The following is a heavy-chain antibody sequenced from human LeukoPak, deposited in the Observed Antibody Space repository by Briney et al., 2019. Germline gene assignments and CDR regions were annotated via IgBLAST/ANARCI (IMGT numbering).Heavy chain of an antibody. V-gene: IGHV3-30-3*01. J-gene: IGHJ4*02. CDR3: ARDPIYDSSGYPHANYFDY. D-gene: IGHD3-22*01. CDR1: GFTFSSHW. Sequence: GGSLRLSCAASGFTFSSHWMSWVRQPPGKGLEWVAVISYDGSNKYYADSVKGRFTISRDNSKNTLYLQMNSLRAEDTAVYYCARDPIYDSSGYPHANYFDYWGQGTLVTVSS. CDR2: ISYDGSNK.